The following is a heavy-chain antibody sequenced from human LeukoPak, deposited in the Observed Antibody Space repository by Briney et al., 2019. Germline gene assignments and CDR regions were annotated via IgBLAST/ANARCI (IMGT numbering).Heavy chain of an antibody. CDR3: ARDRRWLVYYYGMDV. Sequence: GGSLRLSCAASGFTFSSYAMHWVRQAPGKGRGWVAVISYDGNNKYYADSVKGRFTISRDNSKNTLYLQMNSLRAEDTAGYYCARDRRWLVYYYGMDVWGQGTTVTVSS. CDR1: GFTFSSYA. V-gene: IGHV3-30*04. D-gene: IGHD6-19*01. J-gene: IGHJ6*02. CDR2: ISYDGNNK.